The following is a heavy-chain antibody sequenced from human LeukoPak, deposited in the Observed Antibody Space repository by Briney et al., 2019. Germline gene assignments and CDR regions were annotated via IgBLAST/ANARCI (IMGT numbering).Heavy chain of an antibody. Sequence: GASVKVSCKASGYTFTSYYMHWVRQAPGQGLEWMGIINPSGGSTSYAQKFQGRVTMTRDTSTSTVYMELSSLRSEDTAVYYCARDGGGFGELYNLWGTRELDYWGQGTLVTVSS. CDR3: ARDGGGFGELYNLWGTRELDY. V-gene: IGHV1-46*01. CDR2: INPSGGST. J-gene: IGHJ4*02. CDR1: GYTFTSYY. D-gene: IGHD3-10*01.